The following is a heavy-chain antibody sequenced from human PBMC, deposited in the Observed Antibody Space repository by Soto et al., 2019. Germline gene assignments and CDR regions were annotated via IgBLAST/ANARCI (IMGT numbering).Heavy chain of an antibody. D-gene: IGHD2-15*01. Sequence: SETLSLTCTVSGGSMSSYYWSWIRQPPGKGLEWIGYIYYSGSTTYNPSLKSRVTISVDTSKSQFSLKLSSVTAADTAVYYCARQVYCSGGSCYSRPYDAFDIWGQGTMVTVSS. J-gene: IGHJ3*02. CDR1: GGSMSSYY. V-gene: IGHV4-59*08. CDR3: ARQVYCSGGSCYSRPYDAFDI. CDR2: IYYSGST.